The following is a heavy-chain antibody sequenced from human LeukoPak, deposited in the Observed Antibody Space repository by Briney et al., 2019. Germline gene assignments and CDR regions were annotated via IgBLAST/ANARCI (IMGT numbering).Heavy chain of an antibody. Sequence: PGGSLRLSCAASGFTFSRTWMYWVRQAPGKGLVWVSRINSDGSSTTHADSVKGRFTISRDNAKNTAYLQMNSLRGEDTAVYFCARDWHYAMDVWGQGTTVTVSS. CDR2: INSDGSST. CDR1: GFTFSRTW. V-gene: IGHV3-74*01. J-gene: IGHJ6*02. CDR3: ARDWHYAMDV.